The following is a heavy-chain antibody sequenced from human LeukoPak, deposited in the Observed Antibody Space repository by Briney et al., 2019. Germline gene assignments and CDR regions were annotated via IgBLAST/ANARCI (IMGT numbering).Heavy chain of an antibody. CDR1: GFTFSSHW. Sequence: PGGSLRLSCAASGFTFSSHWMSWVRQAPGKGLEWVANIKKDGSEKCYVDAVKGRFTISRDNAKTSLYLQMNSLRAEDTAVYYCARTYYYDSSGYYYWGQGTLVTVSS. V-gene: IGHV3-7*01. D-gene: IGHD3-22*01. CDR2: IKKDGSEK. J-gene: IGHJ4*02. CDR3: ARTYYYDSSGYYY.